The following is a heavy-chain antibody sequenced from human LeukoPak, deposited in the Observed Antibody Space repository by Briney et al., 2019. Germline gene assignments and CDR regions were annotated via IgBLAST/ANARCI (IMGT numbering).Heavy chain of an antibody. CDR2: INSDGSST. D-gene: IGHD3-22*01. CDR1: GFTFSSYW. CDR3: ASGDSVWYDSSGYPFDY. V-gene: IGHV3-74*01. Sequence: GGSLRLSCAASGFTFSSYWMHWVRQAPGKGLVWVSRINSDGSSTSYADSVKGRFTISRDNAKNTLYLQMNSLRAEDTAVYYCASGDSVWYDSSGYPFDYWGQGTLVTVSS. J-gene: IGHJ4*02.